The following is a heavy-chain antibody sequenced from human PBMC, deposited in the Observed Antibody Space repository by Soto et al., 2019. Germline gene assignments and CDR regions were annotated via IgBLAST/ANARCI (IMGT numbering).Heavy chain of an antibody. CDR3: AKEFASGWYNRGNWFDP. CDR2: ISQDETFK. CDR1: GFTFSVYG. V-gene: IGHV3-30*18. Sequence: QVQLVESGGDVVQTGRSLTLSCTASGFTFSVYGMHWVRQAPGKGLEWVAVISQDETFKYYADSVKGRFTVYRDNSMNTLYLQMDSLRPEDTAVYYCAKEFASGWYNRGNWFDPWGQGTQVSVSA. J-gene: IGHJ5*02. D-gene: IGHD6-19*01.